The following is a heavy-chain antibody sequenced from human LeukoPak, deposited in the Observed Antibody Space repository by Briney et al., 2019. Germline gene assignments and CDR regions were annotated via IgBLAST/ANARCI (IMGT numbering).Heavy chain of an antibody. CDR1: GDSVSSNSAA. CDR2: TYYRSKWYN. V-gene: IGHV6-1*01. Sequence: SQTLSLTCAISGDSVSSNSAAWNWIRQSPSRGLEWLGRTYYRSKWYNDYAVSVKSRITINPDTSKNQFCLQLNSVTPEDTAVYYCAREANLRLGELPLYRSSLSPFDYWGQGTLVTVSS. D-gene: IGHD3-16*02. CDR3: AREANLRLGELPLYRSSLSPFDY. J-gene: IGHJ4*02.